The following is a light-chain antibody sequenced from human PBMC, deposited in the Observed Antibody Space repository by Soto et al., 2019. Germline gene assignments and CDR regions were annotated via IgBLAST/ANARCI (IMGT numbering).Light chain of an antibody. CDR2: DAT. CDR3: QQYNNWLT. CDR1: QSVRSN. Sequence: VVMTQFPATLCVFAVGIATVSFRASQSVRSNLDWYQQIPGQAPRLLLYDATTRATGIPARFNGSGSGTEFTLSISSLHSEDIAVYYGQQYNNWLTFGPGTKVDIK. J-gene: IGKJ1*01. V-gene: IGKV3-15*01.